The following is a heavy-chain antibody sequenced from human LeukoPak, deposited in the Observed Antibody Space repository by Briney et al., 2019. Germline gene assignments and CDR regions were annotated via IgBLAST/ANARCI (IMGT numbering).Heavy chain of an antibody. J-gene: IGHJ4*02. V-gene: IGHV3-11*04. CDR1: RFNFSDYY. Sequence: GGSLRLSCAASRFNFSDYYMSWIRQAPGKGLEWVSYISSRSSTIYYADSVKGRFTISRDNAKNSLYLQMNSLRAEDTAVYYCARDMYSSSWYGSGTGDYWGQGTLVTVSS. D-gene: IGHD6-13*01. CDR3: ARDMYSSSWYGSGTGDY. CDR2: ISSRSSTI.